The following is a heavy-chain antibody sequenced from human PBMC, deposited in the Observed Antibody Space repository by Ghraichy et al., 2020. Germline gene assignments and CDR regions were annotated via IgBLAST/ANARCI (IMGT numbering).Heavy chain of an antibody. CDR2: IYYSGST. CDR3: ARGGYVNFDY. J-gene: IGHJ4*02. D-gene: IGHD5-12*01. CDR1: GGSISSSSYY. V-gene: IGHV4-39*01. Sequence: SETLSLTCTVSGGSISSSSYYWGWIRQPPGKGLEWIGSIYYSGSTYYNPSLKSRVTISVDTSKNQFSLKLSSVTAADTAVYYCARGGYVNFDYWGQGTLVTVSS.